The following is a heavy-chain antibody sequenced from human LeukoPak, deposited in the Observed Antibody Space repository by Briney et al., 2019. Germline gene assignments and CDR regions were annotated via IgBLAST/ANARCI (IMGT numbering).Heavy chain of an antibody. V-gene: IGHV4-34*01. CDR3: ARPSTGPYGSGGYYNFRYYYYMDV. D-gene: IGHD3-10*01. CDR1: GGSFSGYY. Sequence: SETLSLTCAVYGGSFSGYYWSWIRQPPGKGLEWIGEINHSGSTNYNPSLKSRVTISVDTSKNQFSLKLSSVTAADTAVYYCARPSTGPYGSGGYYNFRYYYYMDVWGKGTTVTISS. CDR2: INHSGST. J-gene: IGHJ6*03.